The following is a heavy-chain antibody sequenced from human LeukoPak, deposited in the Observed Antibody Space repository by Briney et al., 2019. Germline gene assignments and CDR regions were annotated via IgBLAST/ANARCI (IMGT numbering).Heavy chain of an antibody. J-gene: IGHJ4*02. CDR1: GFTFSSYE. V-gene: IGHV3-48*03. D-gene: IGHD1-26*01. CDR3: ARDRSQWELLSYFDY. CDR2: ISSSGSTI. Sequence: GGSLRLSCAASGFTFSSYEMNWVRQAPGKGLEWVSYISSSGSTIYYADSVKGRFTISRDNAKNSLYLQMNSLRAEDTAVYYCARDRSQWELLSYFDYWGQGTLVTVSP.